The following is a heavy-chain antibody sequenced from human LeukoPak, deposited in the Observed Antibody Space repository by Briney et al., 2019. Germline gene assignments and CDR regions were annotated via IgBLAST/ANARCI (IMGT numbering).Heavy chain of an antibody. J-gene: IGHJ4*02. D-gene: IGHD3-22*01. CDR2: INPSGGST. CDR3: ARHSGYHSTMYLDY. CDR1: GYTFTSYY. Sequence: ASVKVSCKASGYTFTSYYMHWVRQAPGQGLEWMGIINPSGGSTSYAQEFQGRVTITADEFMSTVYMELSSLRSEDTAVYYCARHSGYHSTMYLDYWGQGTLVTVSS. V-gene: IGHV1-46*01.